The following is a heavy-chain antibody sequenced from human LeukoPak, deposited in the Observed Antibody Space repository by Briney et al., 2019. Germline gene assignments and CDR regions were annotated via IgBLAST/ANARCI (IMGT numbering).Heavy chain of an antibody. CDR2: IYTNGST. CDR1: GGSISSGSYY. CDR3: ARDPGIYYYYYGMDV. V-gene: IGHV4-61*02. J-gene: IGHJ6*02. Sequence: SQTLSLTCTVSGGSISSGSYYWSWIRQPAGKGLEWIGRIYTNGSTNYNPSLKSRVTISVDTSKNQFSLKLSSVTAADTAVYYCARDPGIYYYYYGMDVWGQGTTVTVSS.